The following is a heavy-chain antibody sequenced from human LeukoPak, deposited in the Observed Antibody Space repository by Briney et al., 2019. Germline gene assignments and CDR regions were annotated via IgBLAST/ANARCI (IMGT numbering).Heavy chain of an antibody. V-gene: IGHV3-15*01. CDR3: TTEVLIGWLHVDY. CDR2: IKSKTDGGTT. CDR1: GFTFSNAW. J-gene: IGHJ4*02. D-gene: IGHD5-24*01. Sequence: GGSLRLSCAASGFTFSNAWMSWVRQAPGKGLEWVGRIKSKTDGGTTDYAAPVKGRFTISRDDSKNTLYLQMNSLKTEDTAVYYCTTEVLIGWLHVDYWGQGTLVTVSS.